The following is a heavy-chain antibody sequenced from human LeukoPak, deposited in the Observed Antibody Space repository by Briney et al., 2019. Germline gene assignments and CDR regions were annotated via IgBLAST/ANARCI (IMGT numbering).Heavy chain of an antibody. CDR1: GITLSNYG. Sequence: PGGSLRLSCAVSGITLSNYGMSWVRQAPGKGLEWVAGISDRGGRTNYADSVKGRFTVSRDNAKNSLYLQMVSLRAEDTAVYYCARLRGYSYGYGDYWGQGTLVTVSS. D-gene: IGHD5-18*01. CDR2: ISDRGGRT. J-gene: IGHJ4*02. V-gene: IGHV3-23*01. CDR3: ARLRGYSYGYGDY.